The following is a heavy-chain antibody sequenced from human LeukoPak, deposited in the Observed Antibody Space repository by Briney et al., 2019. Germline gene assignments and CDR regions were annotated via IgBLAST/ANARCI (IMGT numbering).Heavy chain of an antibody. J-gene: IGHJ4*02. V-gene: IGHV4-39*02. D-gene: IGHD1-26*01. CDR1: GGSISSSSYY. CDR3: ARSVGATSLDY. Sequence: SETLSLTCTVSGGSISSSSYYWGWIRQPPGKGLEWIGSIYYSGNTYYIPSLKNRVTMSVDTSKNHFSLKVSSVTAADTAVYYCARSVGATSLDYWGQGTLVTVSS. CDR2: IYYSGNT.